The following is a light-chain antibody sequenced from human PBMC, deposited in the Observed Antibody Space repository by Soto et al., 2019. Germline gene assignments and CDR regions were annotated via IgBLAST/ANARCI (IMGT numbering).Light chain of an antibody. CDR2: AAS. J-gene: IGKJ1*01. Sequence: DIQMTQSPSSLSASVGDRVTITCRASQGISNDLGWYQQKPGTAPKRLIYAASRLQGGVPSRFSGSGSGTECTLRFSTVQPEDFATYYCLQHNTYHRAFGQGTKVEIK. CDR1: QGISND. CDR3: LQHNTYHRA. V-gene: IGKV1-17*01.